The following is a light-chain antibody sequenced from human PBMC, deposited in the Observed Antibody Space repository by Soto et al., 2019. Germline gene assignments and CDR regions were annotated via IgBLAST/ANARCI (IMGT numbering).Light chain of an antibody. J-gene: IGLJ2*01. CDR1: SSDVGDYNH. CDR2: DVS. CDR3: SSYTTSSTL. Sequence: QSALTQPASVSGSPGQWITISCTRASSDVGDYNHVSWYQQHPGKAPKLMIYDVSHRPSGVSNRFSGSKSGNTASLTISGLQAEYEADYYCSSYTTSSTLFGGGTKLTFL. V-gene: IGLV2-14*01.